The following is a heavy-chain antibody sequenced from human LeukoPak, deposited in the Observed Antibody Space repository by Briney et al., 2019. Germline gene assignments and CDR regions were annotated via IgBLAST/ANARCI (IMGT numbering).Heavy chain of an antibody. D-gene: IGHD3-22*01. J-gene: IGHJ4*02. CDR3: AREGGVNYYDLDYFDY. V-gene: IGHV3-48*03. CDR1: GFTFSTYE. CDR2: ISSSGGTI. Sequence: PGGSLRLSCVGSGFTFSTYEMTWVRQAPGKGLEWVSYISSSGGTIYYADSVKGRFTISRDNAKNSLYLQMNSLRAEDTAVYYCAREGGVNYYDLDYFDYWNQGTLITVSS.